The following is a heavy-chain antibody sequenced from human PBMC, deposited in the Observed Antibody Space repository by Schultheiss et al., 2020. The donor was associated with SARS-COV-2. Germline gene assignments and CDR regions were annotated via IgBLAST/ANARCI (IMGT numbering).Heavy chain of an antibody. CDR2: IKQDGSEK. Sequence: GGSLRLSCAASGFTFSSYGMHWVRQAPGKGLEWVANIKQDGSEKYYVDSVKGRFTISRDNAKNSLHLQMNSLRAEDTAAYYCARARTYYDSSGYQYSYYGMDVWGQGTTVTVSS. V-gene: IGHV3-7*03. CDR3: ARARTYYDSSGYQYSYYGMDV. J-gene: IGHJ6*02. D-gene: IGHD3-22*01. CDR1: GFTFSSYG.